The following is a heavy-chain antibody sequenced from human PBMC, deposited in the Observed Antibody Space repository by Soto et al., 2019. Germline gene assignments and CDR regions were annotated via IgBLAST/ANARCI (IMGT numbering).Heavy chain of an antibody. CDR2: ISAYNGNT. V-gene: IGHV1-18*01. CDR1: GYTFTSYG. J-gene: IGHJ3*02. D-gene: IGHD1-26*01. Sequence: GASVKVSCKTSGYTFTSYGISWVRQAPGQGLEWMGWISAYNGNTNYAQKLQGRVTMTTDTSTSTAYMELSSLRSEDTAVYYCARGGLVGATTKAFDIWGQGTMVTVSS. CDR3: ARGGLVGATTKAFDI.